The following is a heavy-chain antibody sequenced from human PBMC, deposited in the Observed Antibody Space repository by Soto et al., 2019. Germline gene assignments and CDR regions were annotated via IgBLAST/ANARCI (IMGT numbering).Heavy chain of an antibody. CDR1: GYTFGSYG. D-gene: IGHD6-19*01. CDR2: ISAHNGNT. CDR3: ATDAAVAGTGWFDP. Sequence: QAQLVQSGAEVKKPGASVKVSCKASGYTFGSYGISWVPQAPRQGLEWMGWISAHNGNTKYTQKFQGRVTMTTDTSTNTAYMELRSLSSDDTSVYYCATDAAVAGTGWFDPWGQGTLVTVSS. V-gene: IGHV1-18*01. J-gene: IGHJ5*02.